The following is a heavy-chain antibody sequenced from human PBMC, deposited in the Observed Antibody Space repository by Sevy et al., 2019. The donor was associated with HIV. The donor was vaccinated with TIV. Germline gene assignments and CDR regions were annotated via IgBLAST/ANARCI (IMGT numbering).Heavy chain of an antibody. J-gene: IGHJ4*02. D-gene: IGHD3-16*01. Sequence: SETLSLTCTISGGSINDHYWSWIRQPPGKGLEWIGYFSDSGTTNYNPSLKSRVTLSVDTSKNHFSLKLTSVTAADTAIYYCTKTHGGYYFDYWGQGTPVTVSS. CDR2: FSDSGTT. CDR1: GGSINDHY. V-gene: IGHV4-59*11. CDR3: TKTHGGYYFDY.